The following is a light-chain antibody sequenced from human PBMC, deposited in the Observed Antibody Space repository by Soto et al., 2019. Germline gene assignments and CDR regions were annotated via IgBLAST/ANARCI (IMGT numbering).Light chain of an antibody. CDR3: KQLNGYLELT. J-gene: IGKJ4*01. CDR2: DAS. V-gene: IGKV1-9*01. Sequence: EIQLTQSPSVLSSTIEDRVTITCRASQGISTYLAWYQQKLGKAPKLLIYDASTLQSGVPSRFSGSRSGTEFTLTISSLQPEDFATYYCKQLNGYLELTFGGGTKVDI. CDR1: QGISTY.